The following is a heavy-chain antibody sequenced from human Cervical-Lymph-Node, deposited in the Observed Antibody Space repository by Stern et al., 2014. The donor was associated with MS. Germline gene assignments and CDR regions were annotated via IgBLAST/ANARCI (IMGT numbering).Heavy chain of an antibody. J-gene: IGHJ4*02. Sequence: VQLMQSGPEVKRPGESLKISCQASGYTFTSYWIGWVRQMPGKGLEWIAIIFPGGSDIRYSPSFQGPVTISAEKSSSPAYLQWNNLKASDTAIYYCARQRYFDYWGQGTLFTVSS. CDR1: GYTFTSYW. CDR2: IFPGGSDI. CDR3: ARQRYFDY. V-gene: IGHV5-51*01.